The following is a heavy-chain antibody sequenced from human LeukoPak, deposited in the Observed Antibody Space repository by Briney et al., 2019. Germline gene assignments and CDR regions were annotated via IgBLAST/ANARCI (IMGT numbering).Heavy chain of an antibody. V-gene: IGHV3-23*01. CDR1: GITFSSYG. J-gene: IGHJ4*02. CDR2: ISGSGGST. CDR3: AHGSMYQLDY. D-gene: IGHD2-2*01. Sequence: GGSLRLSCAASGITFSSYGMSWVRQAPGKGLEWVSAISGSGGSTYYADSVKGRFTISRDNSKNTLYLQMNSLRAEDTAVYYCAHGSMYQLDYWGQGTLVTVSS.